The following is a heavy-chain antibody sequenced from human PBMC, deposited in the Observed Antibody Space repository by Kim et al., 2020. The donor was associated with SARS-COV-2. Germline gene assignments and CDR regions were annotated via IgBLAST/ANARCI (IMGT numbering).Heavy chain of an antibody. CDR2: ISRDGGAL. V-gene: IGHV3-43*02. Sequence: GGSLRLSCAASGFTFDDYAIQWVRQVPGKGLEWVSLISRDGGALKYADSVKGRFTISRDNSKKSVYLQMNSLRSEDTAVYYCARGQLWLIKNWGQDTGVTVSS. J-gene: IGHJ1*01. CDR3: ARGQLWLIKN. CDR1: GFTFDDYA. D-gene: IGHD6-19*01.